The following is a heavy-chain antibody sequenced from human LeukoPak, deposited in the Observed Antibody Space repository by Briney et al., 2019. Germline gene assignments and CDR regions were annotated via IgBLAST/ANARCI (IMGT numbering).Heavy chain of an antibody. CDR2: IRSKAYGATT. V-gene: IGHV3-49*03. D-gene: IGHD3-22*01. Sequence: GGSLRLSCTASGFTFGDYAMSWFRQAPGKGLQWVGYIRSKAYGATTEYAASVKGRFTISRDDSKSIAYLQMNSLKTEDTAVYQYTREYYYHSSGFDYWGQGTLVTDSS. CDR1: GFTFGDYA. J-gene: IGHJ4*02. CDR3: TREYYYHSSGFDY.